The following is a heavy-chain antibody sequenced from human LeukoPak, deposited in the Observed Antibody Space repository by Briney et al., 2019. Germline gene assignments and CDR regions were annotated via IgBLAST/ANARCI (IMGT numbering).Heavy chain of an antibody. J-gene: IGHJ4*02. CDR2: IIPIFGTA. CDR1: GGTFSSYA. D-gene: IGHD7-27*01. CDR3: ARDLGPEGYFDY. Sequence: SVKVSCKASGGTFSSYAISWVRLAPGQGLEWMGRIIPIFGTANYAQKFQGRVTITTDESTSTAYMELSSLRSEDTAVYYCARDLGPEGYFDYWGQGTLVTVSS. V-gene: IGHV1-69*05.